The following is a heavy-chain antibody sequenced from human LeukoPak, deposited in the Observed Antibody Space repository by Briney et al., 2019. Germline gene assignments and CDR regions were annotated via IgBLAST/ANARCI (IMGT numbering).Heavy chain of an antibody. Sequence: SETLSLTCTVSGGSISSYYWSWIRQPPGKGLEWIGSIYYSGSTYYNPSLKSRVTISVDTSKNQFSLKLSSVTAADTAVYYCASSLDCTNGVCYIVYYWGQGTLVTVSS. J-gene: IGHJ4*02. CDR2: IYYSGST. CDR3: ASSLDCTNGVCYIVYY. CDR1: GGSISSYY. V-gene: IGHV4-39*07. D-gene: IGHD2-8*01.